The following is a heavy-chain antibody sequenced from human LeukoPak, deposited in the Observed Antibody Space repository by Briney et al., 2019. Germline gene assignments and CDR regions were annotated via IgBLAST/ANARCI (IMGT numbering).Heavy chain of an antibody. CDR2: INSDGSST. J-gene: IGHJ4*02. V-gene: IGHV3-74*01. CDR3: ARMGMVRRYSFFDY. D-gene: IGHD3-10*01. Sequence: GGSLRLSCAASGFTFSSYWMHWVRQAPGKGLVWVSRINSDGSSTSYADSVKGRFTISRDNAENTLYLQMNSLRAEDTAVYYCARMGMVRRYSFFDYWGQGTLVTVSS. CDR1: GFTFSSYW.